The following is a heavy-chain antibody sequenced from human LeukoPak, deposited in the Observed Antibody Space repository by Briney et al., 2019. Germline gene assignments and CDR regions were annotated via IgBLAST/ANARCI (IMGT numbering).Heavy chain of an antibody. Sequence: GGSLRLSCAASGFTFSGYAMSWVRQAPGKGLEWVSAISGSGDSTYYADSVKGRFTISRDNSENTLYLQMSSLRAEDTAVYYCAKRGGYITTWQRTDTLDYWGQGTLVTVSS. V-gene: IGHV3-23*01. J-gene: IGHJ4*02. CDR3: AKRGGYITTWQRTDTLDY. D-gene: IGHD3-16*01. CDR1: GFTFSGYA. CDR2: ISGSGDST.